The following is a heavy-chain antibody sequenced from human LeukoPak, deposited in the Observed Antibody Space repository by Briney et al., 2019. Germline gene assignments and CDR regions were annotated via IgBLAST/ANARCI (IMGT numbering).Heavy chain of an antibody. D-gene: IGHD6-19*01. CDR1: GFIFSNYA. V-gene: IGHV3-23*01. CDR3: VKGPRPDITVAHTVEN. J-gene: IGHJ4*02. CDR2: ISSRGDST. Sequence: PGGSLRLSCAASGFIFSNYAMSWVRQVPGRGLEWVSTISSRGDSTYVADSVKGRFTISRDNSKNSLYLQMNTVRAEDTAVYYCVKGPRPDITVAHTVENWGQGTLGTVSS.